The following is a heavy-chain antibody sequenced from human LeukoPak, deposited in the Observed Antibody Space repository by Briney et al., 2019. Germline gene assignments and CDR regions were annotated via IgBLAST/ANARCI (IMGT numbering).Heavy chain of an antibody. J-gene: IGHJ6*02. CDR2: INPSGGST. CDR1: GYTFTSYY. D-gene: IGHD6-19*01. CDR3: ARGDSSGWYDDYYYYYGMDA. V-gene: IGHV1-46*01. Sequence: ASVKVSCKASGYTFTSYYMHWVRQAPGQGLEWMGIINPSGGSTSYAQKFQGRVTMTRDTSTSTVYMELSSLRSEDTAVYYCARGDSSGWYDDYYYYYGMDAWGQGTTVTVSS.